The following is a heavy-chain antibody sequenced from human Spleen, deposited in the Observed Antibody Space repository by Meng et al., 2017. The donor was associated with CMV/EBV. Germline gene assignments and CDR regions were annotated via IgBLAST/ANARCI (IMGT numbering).Heavy chain of an antibody. CDR2: ISGTGDRT. Sequence: GESLKISCAASGFTFSSYAMSWVRQAPGKGLEWVSVISGTGDRTHYADSVKGRFTISRDNSKSTVYLQMNSLRAEDTAVYFCARRAGGPDYWGQGTLVPSPQ. J-gene: IGHJ4*02. CDR3: ARRAGGPDY. D-gene: IGHD3-10*01. V-gene: IGHV3-23*01. CDR1: GFTFSSYA.